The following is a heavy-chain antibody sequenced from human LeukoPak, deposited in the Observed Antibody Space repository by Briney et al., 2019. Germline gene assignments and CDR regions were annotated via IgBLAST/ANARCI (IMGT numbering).Heavy chain of an antibody. V-gene: IGHV4-59*02. CDR3: ARINYYDSSGLNWFDP. Sequence: PSETLSLTCTVSGGSVSSYYWSWIRQPPGKGLEWIGYIYYSGSTNYNPSLKSRVTISVDTSKNQFSLKLSPVTAADTAVYYCARINYYDSSGLNWFDPWGQGTLVTVSS. CDR1: GGSVSSYY. D-gene: IGHD3-22*01. CDR2: IYYSGST. J-gene: IGHJ5*02.